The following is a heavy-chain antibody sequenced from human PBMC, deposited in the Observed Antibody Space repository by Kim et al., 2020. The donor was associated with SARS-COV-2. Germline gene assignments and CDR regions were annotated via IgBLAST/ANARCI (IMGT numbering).Heavy chain of an antibody. Sequence: NPNSGGTNYAQKFQGRVTMTRDTSISTAYMELSRLRSDDTAVYYCARSWDLWGQGTLVTVSS. J-gene: IGHJ5*02. CDR2: NPNSGGT. V-gene: IGHV1-2*02. CDR3: ARSWDL.